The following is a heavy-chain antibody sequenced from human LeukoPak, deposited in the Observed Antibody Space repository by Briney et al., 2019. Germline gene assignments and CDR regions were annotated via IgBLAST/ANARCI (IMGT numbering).Heavy chain of an antibody. J-gene: IGHJ4*02. Sequence: KPGGSLRLSCAASGFTFSSYWSWIRQPPGKGLEWIGYIYYSGSTNYNPSLKSRVTISVDTSKNQFSLKLSSVTAADTAVYYCAREAVGGYLTDWGQGTLVTVSS. V-gene: IGHV4-59*01. D-gene: IGHD5-18*01. CDR1: GFTFSSY. CDR3: AREAVGGYLTD. CDR2: IYYSGST.